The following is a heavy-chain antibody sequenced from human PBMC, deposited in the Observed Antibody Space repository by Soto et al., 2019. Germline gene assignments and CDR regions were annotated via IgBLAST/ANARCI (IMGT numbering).Heavy chain of an antibody. CDR2: ISAYNGNT. Sequence: ASVKLSCKASGYTFTSYGISWVRQAPGQGLEWMGWISAYNGNTNYAQKLQGRVTMTTDTSTSTAYMELRSLRSDDTAVYYCARSRVPAAHDAFDIWGQGTMVTVSS. J-gene: IGHJ3*02. CDR3: ARSRVPAAHDAFDI. D-gene: IGHD2-2*01. CDR1: GYTFTSYG. V-gene: IGHV1-18*01.